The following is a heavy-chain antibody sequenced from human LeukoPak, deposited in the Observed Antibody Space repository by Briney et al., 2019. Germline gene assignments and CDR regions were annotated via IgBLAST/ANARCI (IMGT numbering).Heavy chain of an antibody. V-gene: IGHV4-39*01. J-gene: IGHJ4*02. CDR3: ARLLGSSYYSFDS. CDR1: GGSITSNHHY. D-gene: IGHD3-22*01. Sequence: SETLSLTCTVSGGSITSNHHYWGWIRQPPGRGLEWMGNIYHGGPTYYSPSLQSRITISVDTSKNQFYVKLRSVTAADTAVYYCARLLGSSYYSFDSWGQGTLVTVSS. CDR2: IYHGGPT.